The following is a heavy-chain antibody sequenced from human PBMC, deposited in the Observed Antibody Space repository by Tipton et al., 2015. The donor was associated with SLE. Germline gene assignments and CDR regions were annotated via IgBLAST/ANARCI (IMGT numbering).Heavy chain of an antibody. CDR3: AREPYYYDSSGYGVRSFDI. CDR1: GGSISSYY. Sequence: TLSLTCTVSGGSISSYYWSWIRQPPGKGLEWIGEINHSGSTNYNPSLKSRVTISVDTSKNQFSLKLSSVTAADTAVYYCAREPYYYDSSGYGVRSFDIWGQGTMVTVSS. CDR2: INHSGST. J-gene: IGHJ3*02. D-gene: IGHD3-22*01. V-gene: IGHV4-34*01.